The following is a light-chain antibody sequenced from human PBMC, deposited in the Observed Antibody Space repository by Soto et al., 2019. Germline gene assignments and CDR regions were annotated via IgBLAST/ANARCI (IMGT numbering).Light chain of an antibody. CDR1: SSNIGARYE. J-gene: IGLJ2*01. V-gene: IGLV1-40*01. CDR2: EDI. Sequence: QSVLTQPPSVSGAPGQTVTISCTGSSSNIGARYEVHWYQQLPGTAPKLLIYEDIKRPSGIPDRFSGSKSGASASLAITGVLSEDEAEYYCQSYDSSLSGVVFGGGTKLTVL. CDR3: QSYDSSLSGVV.